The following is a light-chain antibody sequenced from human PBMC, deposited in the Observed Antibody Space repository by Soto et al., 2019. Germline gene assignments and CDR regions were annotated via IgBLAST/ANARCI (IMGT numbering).Light chain of an antibody. V-gene: IGKV3-20*01. CDR1: QIINNDY. CDR2: EAI. CDR3: QHYGN. J-gene: IGKJ5*01. Sequence: EIVLTQSPGTLSLSPGERATLSCRASQIINNDYLGWYQQKPGQPPRLLIYEAISRAPGIPDRFSGSGSGTDFTLTISRLEPEDFAVYYCQHYGNFGQGTRLAMK.